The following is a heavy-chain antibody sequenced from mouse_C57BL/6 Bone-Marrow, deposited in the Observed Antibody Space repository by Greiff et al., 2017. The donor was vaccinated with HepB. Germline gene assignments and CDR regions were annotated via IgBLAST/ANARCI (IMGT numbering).Heavy chain of an antibody. CDR2: INLNNGGT. J-gene: IGHJ3*01. CDR1: GYTFTDYN. D-gene: IGHD2-1*01. Sequence: VQLQQSGPELVKPGASVKIPCKASGYTFTDYNMDWVKQSHGKSLEWIGDINLNNGGTIYNQKFKGKATLTVDKSSSTAYMDLRDLTSEDTAVYYCTNLLWGYWGQGTLVTVSA. V-gene: IGHV1-18*01. CDR3: TNLLWGY.